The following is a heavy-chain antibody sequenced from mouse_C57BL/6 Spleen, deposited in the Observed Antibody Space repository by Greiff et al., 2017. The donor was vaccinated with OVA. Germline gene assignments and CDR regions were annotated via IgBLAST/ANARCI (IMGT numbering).Heavy chain of an antibody. D-gene: IGHD1-1*01. CDR2: IDPSDSET. Sequence: QVQLQQPGAELVRPGSSVKLSCKASGYTFTSYWMHWVKQRPIQGLEWIGNIDPSDSETHYNQKFKDKATLTVDKSSSTAYMQLSSLTSEDSAVYYCARGGGFITTNYYAMDYWGQGTSVTVSS. CDR1: GYTFTSYW. CDR3: ARGGGFITTNYYAMDY. J-gene: IGHJ4*01. V-gene: IGHV1-52*01.